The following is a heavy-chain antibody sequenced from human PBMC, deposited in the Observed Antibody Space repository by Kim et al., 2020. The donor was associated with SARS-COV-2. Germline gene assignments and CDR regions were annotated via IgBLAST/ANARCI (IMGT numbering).Heavy chain of an antibody. D-gene: IGHD2-21*02. Sequence: GGSLRLSCAASGFTFSSYGMHWVRQAPGKGLEWVAVIWYDGSNKYYADSVKGRFTISRDNSKNTLYLQMNSLRAEDTAVYYCARDHTYCGGDCYPGAVIEPYYYYGMDVWGQGTTVTVSS. CDR3: ARDHTYCGGDCYPGAVIEPYYYYGMDV. J-gene: IGHJ6*02. CDR2: IWYDGSNK. CDR1: GFTFSSYG. V-gene: IGHV3-33*01.